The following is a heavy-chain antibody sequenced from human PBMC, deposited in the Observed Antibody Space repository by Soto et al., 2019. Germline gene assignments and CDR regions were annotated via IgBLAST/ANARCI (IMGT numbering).Heavy chain of an antibody. Sequence: QVQLVQSGAEVKKPGASVKVSCKASGYTFTSYGISWVRQAPGQGLEWMGWISAYNGNTNYAQKLQGRVTMTTDTATSTAYMELRSLRADDTAVYYCAREELSKYSSSWYNWCDPWGQGTLVTVSS. CDR1: GYTFTSYG. V-gene: IGHV1-18*01. CDR3: AREELSKYSSSWYNWCDP. CDR2: ISAYNGNT. J-gene: IGHJ5*02. D-gene: IGHD6-13*01.